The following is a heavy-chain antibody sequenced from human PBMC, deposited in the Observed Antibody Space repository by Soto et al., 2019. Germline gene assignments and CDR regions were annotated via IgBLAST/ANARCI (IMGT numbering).Heavy chain of an antibody. CDR2: INPSGGST. J-gene: IGHJ4*02. CDR1: GYTFTSHY. D-gene: IGHD3-9*01. Sequence: GASVKVSCKASGYTFTSHYMHWVRQAPGQGLEWMGIINPSGGSTSYAQKFQGRVTMTRDTSTSTVYMELSSLRSEDTAVYYCARGAFYDILTGSTMDYFDYWGQGTLVTVSS. V-gene: IGHV1-46*01. CDR3: ARGAFYDILTGSTMDYFDY.